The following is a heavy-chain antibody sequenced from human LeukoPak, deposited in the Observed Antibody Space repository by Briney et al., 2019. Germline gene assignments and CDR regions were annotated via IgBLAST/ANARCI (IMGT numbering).Heavy chain of an antibody. D-gene: IGHD2/OR15-2a*01. CDR2: IRYDGGDK. J-gene: IGHJ3*02. V-gene: IGHV3-30*02. Sequence: PGGSLRLSCAASGFTFSNAWMNWVRQAPGKGLEWVAFIRYDGGDKYYADSVKGRFTISRDNSKKTLYLQMNSLRADDTAVYHCAKDLLIVMIPVGAFDKWGQGTTVTVSS. CDR3: AKDLLIVMIPVGAFDK. CDR1: GFTFSNAW.